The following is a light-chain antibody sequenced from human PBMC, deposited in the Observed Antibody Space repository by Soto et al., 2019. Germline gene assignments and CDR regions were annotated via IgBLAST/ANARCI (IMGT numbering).Light chain of an antibody. J-gene: IGLJ3*02. CDR1: SSNIGNNN. CDR3: AAWDDSLSGQV. Sequence: QSVLTQPPSASGTPGQRVTISCSGSSSNIGNNNVYWYQQLPGTAPKLLNYRNNQRPSGVPDRFSGSKSGTSASLAISGLRSEDEADYYCAAWDDSLSGQVFGGGTQLTVL. V-gene: IGLV1-47*01. CDR2: RNN.